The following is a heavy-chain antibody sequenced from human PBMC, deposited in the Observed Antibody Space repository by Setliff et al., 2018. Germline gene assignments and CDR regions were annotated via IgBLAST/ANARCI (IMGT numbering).Heavy chain of an antibody. Sequence: ASETLSLTCTVSGESIRSNNWWNWVRQPPGKGLEWIGDIYQSGTTNYNPSLKSRVTISADTSKNQFSLKLKSVTAADTAVYYCARAISGWYSAHYYYMDVWGKGTTVTVSS. CDR2: IYQSGTT. CDR3: ARAISGWYSAHYYYMDV. CDR1: GESIRSNNW. J-gene: IGHJ6*03. D-gene: IGHD6-19*01. V-gene: IGHV4-4*02.